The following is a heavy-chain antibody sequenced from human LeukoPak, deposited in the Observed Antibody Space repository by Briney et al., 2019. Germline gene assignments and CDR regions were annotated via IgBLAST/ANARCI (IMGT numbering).Heavy chain of an antibody. D-gene: IGHD5-24*01. V-gene: IGHV3-30*02. Sequence: VGSLRVSSVASGYTFINHVMHLVRQAPGKGLEWGSFIRYDGSNKNYVDSVKGLFTISRDNSKNTVDLEMNSLRAEDTAVYYCAKGVSRVGYNYFDYWGQGTLVTVPS. CDR2: IRYDGSNK. J-gene: IGHJ4*02. CDR1: GYTFINHV. CDR3: AKGVSRVGYNYFDY.